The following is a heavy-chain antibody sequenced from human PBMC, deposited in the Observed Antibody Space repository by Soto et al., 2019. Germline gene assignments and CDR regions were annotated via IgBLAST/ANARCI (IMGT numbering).Heavy chain of an antibody. CDR1: GYTFTSYD. D-gene: IGHD1-1*01. CDR3: ARERTGTTSMDV. V-gene: IGHV1-8*01. J-gene: IGHJ6*02. Sequence: QVQLVQSGAEVKKPGASVKVSCKASGYTFTSYDINWVRQATGQGLEWMGWMNPNSGNTGYAQKFRGRVTMTRNTSTSTAYMELSCLRSEDTAVYYCARERTGTTSMDVWGQGTTVTVSS. CDR2: MNPNSGNT.